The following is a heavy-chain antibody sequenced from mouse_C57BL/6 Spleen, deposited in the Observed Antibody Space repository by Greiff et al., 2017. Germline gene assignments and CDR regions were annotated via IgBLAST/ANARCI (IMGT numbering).Heavy chain of an antibody. Sequence: QVQLQQSGAELVKPGASVKISCKASGYAFSSYWMNWVKQRPGKGLEWIGQIYPGDGDPTYNGKFKGKATLTADKSSSTAYMQLSSLTSEDSAVYFCAREGGTWYFDYWGQGTTLTVSS. V-gene: IGHV1-80*01. D-gene: IGHD4-1*01. CDR2: IYPGDGDP. J-gene: IGHJ2*01. CDR1: GYAFSSYW. CDR3: AREGGTWYFDY.